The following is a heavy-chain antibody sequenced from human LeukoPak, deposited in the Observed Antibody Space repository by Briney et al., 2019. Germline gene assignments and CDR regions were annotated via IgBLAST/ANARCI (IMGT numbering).Heavy chain of an antibody. CDR2: INPNSGGT. CDR1: GYTFTGYY. D-gene: IGHD3-9*01. CDR3: ARVPISFDWLLIFDY. V-gene: IGHV1-2*02. Sequence: GASVTVSCKASGYTFTGYYMHWVRQAPGQGLEWMGWINPNSGGTNYAQKFQGRVTMTRDTSISTAYMELSRLRSDDTAVYYCARVPISFDWLLIFDYWGQGTLVTVSS. J-gene: IGHJ4*02.